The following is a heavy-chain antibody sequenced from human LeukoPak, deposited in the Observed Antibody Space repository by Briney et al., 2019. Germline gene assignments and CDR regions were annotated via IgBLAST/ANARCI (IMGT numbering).Heavy chain of an antibody. V-gene: IGHV4-30-4*01. J-gene: IGHJ4*02. CDR2: IYDSGTT. D-gene: IGHD5-18*01. CDR3: ARGIYYFDY. Sequence: PSETLSLTCTVSGGSISSGDYYWSWIRPPPGKGLEWIGYIYDSGTTSYNPSLKSRVTISVDTSENQFSLNLSSVTAADTAVYYCARGIYYFDYWGQGTLVTVSS. CDR1: GGSISSGDYY.